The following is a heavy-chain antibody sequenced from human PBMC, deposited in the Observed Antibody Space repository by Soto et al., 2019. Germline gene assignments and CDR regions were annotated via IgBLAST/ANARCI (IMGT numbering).Heavy chain of an antibody. CDR3: ARDGGVRYSYGYYYGMDV. CDR1: GFTFSSYG. J-gene: IGHJ6*02. Sequence: GGSLRLSCAASGFTFSSYGMHWVRQAPGKGLEWVAVIWYDGSNKYYADSVKGRFTISRDNSKNTLYLQMNSLRAEDTAVYYCARDGGVRYSYGYYYGMDVWGQGTTVTVSS. CDR2: IWYDGSNK. D-gene: IGHD5-18*01. V-gene: IGHV3-33*01.